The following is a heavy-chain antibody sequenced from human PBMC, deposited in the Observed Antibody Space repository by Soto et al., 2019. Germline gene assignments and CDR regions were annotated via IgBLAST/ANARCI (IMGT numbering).Heavy chain of an antibody. CDR1: GFTVSSNY. Sequence: GGSLSLSCAASGFTVSSNYMSWVRQAPGKGLEWVSLIYSAGSTYYTDSVKGRFTIPRDNSKNTLYLQMNSLRAEDTAVYFCAAYYYDSSGYYNYWGQGTLVTAPQ. CDR3: AAYYYDSSGYYNY. J-gene: IGHJ4*02. V-gene: IGHV3-53*01. CDR2: IYSAGST. D-gene: IGHD3-22*01.